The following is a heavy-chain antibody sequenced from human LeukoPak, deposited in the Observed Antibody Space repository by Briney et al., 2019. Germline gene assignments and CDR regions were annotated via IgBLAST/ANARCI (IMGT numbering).Heavy chain of an antibody. CDR3: ARMETPAYSGSYYWPQYY. CDR1: GYTFTSCG. CDR2: ISAYNGNT. D-gene: IGHD1-26*01. Sequence: GASVKVSCKASGYTFTSCGIRWVRQAPGQGLEWMGWISAYNGNTNYAQKLQGRVTMTTDTSTSTAYMELRSLRSDDTAVYYCARMETPAYSGSYYWPQYYWGQGTLVTVSS. J-gene: IGHJ4*02. V-gene: IGHV1-18*01.